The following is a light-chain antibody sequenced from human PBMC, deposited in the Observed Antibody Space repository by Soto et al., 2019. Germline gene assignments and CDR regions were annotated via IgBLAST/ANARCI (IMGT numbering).Light chain of an antibody. J-gene: IGKJ3*01. CDR2: GAS. Sequence: EIVLTQSPGTLSLSPGERATLSCRASQSINSRYLAWYQQKPGQAPRLLIYGASSRATGIPDRFSGSGSGTDFPLTTSRLEAEDFAVYYCQQFGSSPGFTFGPGTKVDIK. CDR1: QSINSRY. CDR3: QQFGSSPGFT. V-gene: IGKV3-20*01.